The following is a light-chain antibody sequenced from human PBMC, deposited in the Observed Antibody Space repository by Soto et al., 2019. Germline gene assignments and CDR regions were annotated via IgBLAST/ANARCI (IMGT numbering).Light chain of an antibody. CDR1: SSDVGGYNY. CDR3: SSYTSSSTYV. J-gene: IGLJ1*01. Sequence: VLTQPASVSGSPGQSITISCTGTSSDVGGYNYVSWYEQHPGKAPKLMIYDVSNRPSGVSNRFSGSKSGNTASLTISGLQAEDEADYYCSSYTSSSTYVFGTGTKVTVL. V-gene: IGLV2-14*01. CDR2: DVS.